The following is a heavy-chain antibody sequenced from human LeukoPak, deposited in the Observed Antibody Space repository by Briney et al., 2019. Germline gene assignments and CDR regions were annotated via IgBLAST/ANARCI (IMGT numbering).Heavy chain of an antibody. D-gene: IGHD6-13*01. CDR3: ARQPSWYDVP. J-gene: IGHJ5*02. CDR2: IYPDDSDT. V-gene: IGHV5-51*01. CDR1: GYRSTRYW. Sequence: GESLKISCKGSGYRSTRYWIGWVRQMPGKGLEWLGIIYPDDSDTRYSPSFQGQVTISADKSISTAYLQWSSLKASDTAMYYCARQPSWYDVPWGQGTLVTVSS.